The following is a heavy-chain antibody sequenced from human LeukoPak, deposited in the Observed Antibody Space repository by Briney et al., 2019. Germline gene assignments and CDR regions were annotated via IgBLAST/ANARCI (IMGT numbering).Heavy chain of an antibody. V-gene: IGHV3-48*01. CDR1: GFTFSSFG. CDR3: ARHTRASQYYFDY. CDR2: ISDDSYNI. Sequence: PGGSLRLSCAASGFTFSSFGMHWVRQAPGRGLEWISFISDDSYNIDYADSVRGRFTVSRDNAKNSLYLQMNSLRAEDTAVYYCARHTRASQYYFDYWGQGTLVTVSS. D-gene: IGHD3-3*01. J-gene: IGHJ4*02.